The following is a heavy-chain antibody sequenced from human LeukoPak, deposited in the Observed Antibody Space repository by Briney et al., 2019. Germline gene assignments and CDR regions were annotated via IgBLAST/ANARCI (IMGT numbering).Heavy chain of an antibody. CDR2: IISSSSYI. J-gene: IGHJ6*02. CDR3: AREYGDYPSNYYGMDV. D-gene: IGHD4-17*01. CDR1: GFTFISYS. V-gene: IGHV3-21*01. Sequence: GGSLRLSCAASGFTFISYSMDWVRQAAGKGLEWVSSIISSSSYIYYADSGKGRFTIPRDNAKNSLYLKMNSLRAEDTAVYYCAREYGDYPSNYYGMDVWGQGTTVTVSS.